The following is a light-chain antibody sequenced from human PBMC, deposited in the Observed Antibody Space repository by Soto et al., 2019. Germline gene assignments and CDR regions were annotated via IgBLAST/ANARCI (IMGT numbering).Light chain of an antibody. CDR3: CSYAGPGTFLL. CDR1: SSDVGSYNF. CDR2: EVY. Sequence: QSALTQPASVSGSPGQSITISCTGTSSDVGSYNFVSWYQQHPGKAPKLMISEVYKRPSGVSNRFSGSKSGNTASLTSSGLQADDEADYFCCSYAGPGTFLLFGGGTKLTVL. V-gene: IGLV2-23*02. J-gene: IGLJ2*01.